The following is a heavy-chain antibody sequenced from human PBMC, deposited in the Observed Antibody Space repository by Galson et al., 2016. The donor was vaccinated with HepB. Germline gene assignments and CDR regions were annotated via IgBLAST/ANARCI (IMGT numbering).Heavy chain of an antibody. Sequence: SLRLSCAASGFTFSNYWMHWVRQGPGQGLVWVSRINAAGTNIKYAHSVKGRFTVSRDNAKDTLFLELSNLTAEDTATYYCSRTYGDFDYWGQGTLVIVSS. J-gene: IGHJ4*02. CDR2: INAAGTNI. V-gene: IGHV3-74*01. CDR1: GFTFSNYW. D-gene: IGHD4-17*01. CDR3: SRTYGDFDY.